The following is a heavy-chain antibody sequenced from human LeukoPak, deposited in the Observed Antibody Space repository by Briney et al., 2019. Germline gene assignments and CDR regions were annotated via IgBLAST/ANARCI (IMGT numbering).Heavy chain of an antibody. CDR2: IYPGDSDT. D-gene: IGHD6-19*01. J-gene: IGHJ4*02. CDR1: GYSFTSYW. Sequence: GESLKISCKGSGYSFTSYWIGWVLQMPGKGLEWMVIIYPGDSDTRYSPSFQGQVTISADKSISTAYLQWSSLKASDTAKYYCARHHPLGIAVAGIDYWGQGTLVTVSS. V-gene: IGHV5-51*01. CDR3: ARHHPLGIAVAGIDY.